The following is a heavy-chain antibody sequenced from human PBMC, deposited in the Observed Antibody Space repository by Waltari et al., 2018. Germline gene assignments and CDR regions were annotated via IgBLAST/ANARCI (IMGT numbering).Heavy chain of an antibody. J-gene: IGHJ4*02. CDR3: AREVNDSGRPFDY. CDR2: FYSSGSN. V-gene: IGHV4-4*07. D-gene: IGHD3-10*01. CDR1: GVSINRNY. Sequence: QVQLPESGPGLVKHSETLSLTCPVSGVSINRNYWSWIRQPAGKGLEWIGRFYSSGSNNYSPSLKSRVTMSVDTSKNQFSLKLTSVTAADTAVYYCAREVNDSGRPFDYWGQGTLVTVSS.